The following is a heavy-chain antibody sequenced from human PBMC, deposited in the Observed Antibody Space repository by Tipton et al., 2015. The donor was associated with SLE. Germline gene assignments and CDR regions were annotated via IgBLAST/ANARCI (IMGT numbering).Heavy chain of an antibody. CDR1: GYSFTSYS. V-gene: IGHV1-2*02. D-gene: IGHD3-10*01. J-gene: IGHJ3*02. CDR3: ARDLGHYYGSGAYYASDI. Sequence: QLVQSGSELKEPGASVRVSCKTSGYSFTSYSINWVRQAPGQGLEWMGWLDPDSGDRYSAQKFQGRLTMTRDTSITTAYMELSSLRSDDTAVYFCARDLGHYYGSGAYYASDIWGQGTMVTVSS. CDR2: LDPDSGDR.